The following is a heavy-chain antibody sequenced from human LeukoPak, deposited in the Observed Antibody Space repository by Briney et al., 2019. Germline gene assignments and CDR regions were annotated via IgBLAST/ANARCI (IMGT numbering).Heavy chain of an antibody. D-gene: IGHD3-3*01. CDR3: ARFGVVEKLSYGMDV. CDR1: GFTFSSYA. Sequence: GGSLRLSCAASGFTFSSYAMSWVRQAPGKGLEWVSAISGSGGSTYYADSVKGRFTISRDNSKNTLYLQMNSLRAEDTAAYYCARFGVVEKLSYGMDVWGQGTTVTVSS. V-gene: IGHV3-23*01. CDR2: ISGSGGST. J-gene: IGHJ6*02.